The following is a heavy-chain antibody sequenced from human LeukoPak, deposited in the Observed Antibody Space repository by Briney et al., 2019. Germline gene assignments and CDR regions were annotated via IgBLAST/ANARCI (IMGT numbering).Heavy chain of an antibody. CDR1: GGSISSGDYS. CDR3: ARVDWGLARGGFDI. J-gene: IGHJ3*02. V-gene: IGHV4-30-2*01. D-gene: IGHD3/OR15-3a*01. Sequence: SETLSLTCAVSGGSISSGDYSWSWIRQPPGKGLEWIGYIYHSGSTYYNPSLKSRVTISVDRSKNQFSLKLSSVTAADTAVYYCARVDWGLARGGFDIWGQGTMVTVSS. CDR2: IYHSGST.